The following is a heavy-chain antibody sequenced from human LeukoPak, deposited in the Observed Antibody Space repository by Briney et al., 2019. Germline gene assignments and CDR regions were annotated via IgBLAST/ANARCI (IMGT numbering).Heavy chain of an antibody. V-gene: IGHV7-4-1*02. CDR3: ATGDGYRFAY. J-gene: IGHJ4*02. CDR2: INNHTGKS. D-gene: IGHD5-24*01. CDR1: GYSITNYA. Sequence: ASVKVSCKASGYSITNYAILWVRQASGQGLEWMGWINNHTGKSTYAPGFTGRYVFSLDSSVNTSYLQISSLKAEDTALYYCATGDGYRFAYWGQGTLVTVSS.